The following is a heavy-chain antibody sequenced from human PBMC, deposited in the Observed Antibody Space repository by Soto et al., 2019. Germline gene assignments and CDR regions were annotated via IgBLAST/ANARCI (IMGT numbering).Heavy chain of an antibody. CDR3: ARDTSGWSLNGLDV. CDR2: INPGGGSA. Sequence: QVDLVQSGAEVKKPGASVTISCKASGSAITGYYIHWVRQAPGRGLEWMGIINPGGGSASYAQKFQERVTIDKDTSTGTVYMDLRSLRTEDTAVYYCARDTSGWSLNGLDVWGQGTTVNVSS. CDR1: GSAITGYY. D-gene: IGHD6-19*01. V-gene: IGHV1-46*01. J-gene: IGHJ6*02.